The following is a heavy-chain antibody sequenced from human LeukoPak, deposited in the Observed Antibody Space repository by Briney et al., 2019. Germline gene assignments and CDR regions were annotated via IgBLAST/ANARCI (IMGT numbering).Heavy chain of an antibody. J-gene: IGHJ4*02. CDR3: ARRYSSGWYPTEPPYYFDY. CDR2: ISAYNGNT. CDR1: GYTFTSYG. D-gene: IGHD6-19*01. Sequence: GASVKVSCKASGYTFTSYGISWVRQAPGQGLEWMGWISAYNGNTNYAQKLQGRVTMTTDTSTSTAYTELRSLRSDDTAVYYCARRYSSGWYPTEPPYYFDYWGQGTLVTVSS. V-gene: IGHV1-18*01.